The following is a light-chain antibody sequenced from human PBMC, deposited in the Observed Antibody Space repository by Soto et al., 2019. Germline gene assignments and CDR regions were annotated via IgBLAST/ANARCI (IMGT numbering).Light chain of an antibody. CDR1: QGISNY. J-gene: IGKJ3*01. CDR2: AAS. Sequence: DIQMTQSPSSLSASVGDRVTITCRASQGISNYLAWYQQKPGKVPKLLIYAASTLQSGIPSQFSGSGSGTYFTLTISSLRPEDVATYYCKMDNSAPFTFRPGTKADIK. CDR3: KMDNSAPFT. V-gene: IGKV1-27*01.